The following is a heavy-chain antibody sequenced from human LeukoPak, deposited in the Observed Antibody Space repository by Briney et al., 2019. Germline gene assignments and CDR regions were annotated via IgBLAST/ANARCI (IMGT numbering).Heavy chain of an antibody. CDR2: IGGDGGAT. J-gene: IGHJ4*02. CDR3: AKSCSRDWDYFEY. CDR1: GFTFSRYA. D-gene: IGHD6-19*01. V-gene: IGHV3-23*01. Sequence: PGGSLRLSCAASGFTFSRYAMNWVRQAPGKGLEWVSTIGGDGGATHYADSVKGRFTISRANSKNTLFLQMNSLKAEDTAVYYYAKSCSRDWDYFEYWGQGTLVTASS.